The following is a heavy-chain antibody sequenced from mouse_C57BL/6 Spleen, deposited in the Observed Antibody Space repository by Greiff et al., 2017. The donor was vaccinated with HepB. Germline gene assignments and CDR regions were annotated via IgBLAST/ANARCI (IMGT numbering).Heavy chain of an antibody. V-gene: IGHV1-82*01. CDR3: ARRGNYRGYYFDY. Sequence: VQLQQSGPELVKPGASVKISCKASGYAFSSSWMNWVKQRPGKGLEWIGRIYPGDGDTNYNGKFKGKATLTADKSSSTAYMQLSSLTSEDSAVYFCARRGNYRGYYFDYWGQGTTLTVSS. CDR1: GYAFSSSW. CDR2: IYPGDGDT. J-gene: IGHJ2*01. D-gene: IGHD2-1*01.